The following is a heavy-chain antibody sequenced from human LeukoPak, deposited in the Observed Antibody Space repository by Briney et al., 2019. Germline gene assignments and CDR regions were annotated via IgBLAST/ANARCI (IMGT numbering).Heavy chain of an antibody. Sequence: PGGSLRLSCAASGFTFSSYAMHWVRQAPGKGLEWVAVISYDGSNKYYADSVKGRFTISRDNSKNTLYLQMNSLRAEDTDVYYCAREGRSIFGVVPDSFDYWGQGTLVTVSS. CDR2: ISYDGSNK. V-gene: IGHV3-30*04. CDR1: GFTFSSYA. CDR3: AREGRSIFGVVPDSFDY. J-gene: IGHJ4*02. D-gene: IGHD3-3*01.